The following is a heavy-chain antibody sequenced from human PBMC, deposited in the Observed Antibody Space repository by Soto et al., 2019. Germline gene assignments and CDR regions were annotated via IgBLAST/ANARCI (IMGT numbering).Heavy chain of an antibody. CDR3: AKDLGVVALLYYYYMDV. J-gene: IGHJ6*03. CDR2: ISGSGGST. D-gene: IGHD2-2*01. Sequence: TGGSLRLSCAASGFTFSSYAMSWVRQAPGKGLEWVSAISGSGGSTYYADSVKGRFTISRDNSKNTLYLQMNSLRAEDTAVYYCAKDLGVVALLYYYYMDVWGKGTTVTVSS. V-gene: IGHV3-23*01. CDR1: GFTFSSYA.